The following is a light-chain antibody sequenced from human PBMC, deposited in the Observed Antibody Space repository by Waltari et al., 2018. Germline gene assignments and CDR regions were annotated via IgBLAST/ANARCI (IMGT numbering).Light chain of an antibody. CDR1: SSNIGAGSD. V-gene: IGLV1-40*01. Sequence: QSVLTQPPSVSGAPGQRVTISCTGRSSNIGAGSDVHWYQQLPGTAPKLLIYGNSNRPSGVPDRFSGSKSGTSASLAITGLQAEDEADYYCQSYDSSLSAVVFGGGTKLTVL. CDR3: QSYDSSLSAVV. J-gene: IGLJ2*01. CDR2: GNS.